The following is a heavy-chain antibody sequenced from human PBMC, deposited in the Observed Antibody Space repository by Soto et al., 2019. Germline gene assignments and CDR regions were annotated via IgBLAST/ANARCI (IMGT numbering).Heavy chain of an antibody. D-gene: IGHD3-22*01. Sequence: QVQLQESGPGLVKPSQTLSLTCTVSGGSISSGGYYWSWIRQHPGKGLGWIGYIYYSGSTDYNPYLKSRVTISADTSKTQFSWKLSSVTAADTAGYYCARERNYDSSGNSYDYGMDVWGQGTTVTVSS. CDR2: IYYSGST. J-gene: IGHJ6*02. CDR1: GGSISSGGYY. V-gene: IGHV4-31*03. CDR3: ARERNYDSSGNSYDYGMDV.